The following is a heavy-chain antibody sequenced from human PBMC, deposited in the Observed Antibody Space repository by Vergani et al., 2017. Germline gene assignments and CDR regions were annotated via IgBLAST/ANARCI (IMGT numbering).Heavy chain of an antibody. D-gene: IGHD2-21*01. Sequence: EVQLLESGGGLVQPGGSLRLSCAASGFTFSSYAMSWVRPAPGKGLEWVSAISGSGGSTYYADSVKGRFTISRDNSKNKLYLQMNSLRAEDTAVYYCAMIPIVVVIAPYFDYWGQGTLVTVSS. V-gene: IGHV3-23*01. J-gene: IGHJ4*02. CDR3: AMIPIVVVIAPYFDY. CDR2: ISGSGGST. CDR1: GFTFSSYA.